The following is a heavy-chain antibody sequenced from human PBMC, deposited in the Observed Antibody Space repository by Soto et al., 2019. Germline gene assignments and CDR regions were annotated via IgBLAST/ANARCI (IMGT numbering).Heavy chain of an antibody. J-gene: IGHJ3*02. CDR2: ISGSGGST. CDR3: AKDWTQIELFVGGAFDI. Sequence: GGSLRLSCAASGFTFSSYAMSWVRQAPGKGLEWVSAISGSGGSTYYADSVKGRFTISRDNSKNTLYLQMNSLRAEDTAVYYCAKDWTQIELFVGGAFDIWGQGTMVTVSS. V-gene: IGHV3-23*01. D-gene: IGHD1-26*01. CDR1: GFTFSSYA.